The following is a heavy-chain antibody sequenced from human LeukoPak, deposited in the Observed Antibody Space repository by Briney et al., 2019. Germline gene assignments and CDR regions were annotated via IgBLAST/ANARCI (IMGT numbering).Heavy chain of an antibody. Sequence: AASVKVSCKASGYTFTIYYMHWVRQAPEQGREWMGIINPSGGSTSYAQKLQGRVTMTRDTSTSTVYMELSSLRSEDTAVYYCARESSGSYYFDYWGQGTLVTVSS. V-gene: IGHV1-46*01. CDR1: GYTFTIYY. CDR3: ARESSGSYYFDY. J-gene: IGHJ4*02. D-gene: IGHD3-10*01. CDR2: INPSGGST.